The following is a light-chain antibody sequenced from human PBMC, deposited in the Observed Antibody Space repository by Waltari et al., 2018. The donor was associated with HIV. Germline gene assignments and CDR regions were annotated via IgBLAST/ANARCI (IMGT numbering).Light chain of an antibody. J-gene: IGKJ1*01. Sequence: IVLTQSPVSLPVIPGEPASISCRSSQNLLHSNGNNYLEWYVLKPGRSPQRLIYLSSNRASGVPDGLSGSGSGTDFTLRISRVAAEDVGVYYCMQSLQSPWTFGQGTKV. CDR1: QNLLHSNGNNY. CDR3: MQSLQSPWT. CDR2: LSS. V-gene: IGKV2-28*01.